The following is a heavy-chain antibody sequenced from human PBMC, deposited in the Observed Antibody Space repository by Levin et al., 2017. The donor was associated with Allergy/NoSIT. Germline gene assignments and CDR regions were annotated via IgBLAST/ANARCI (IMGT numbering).Heavy chain of an antibody. D-gene: IGHD6-19*01. CDR1: GFTFSSYG. J-gene: IGHJ4*02. V-gene: IGHV3-33*01. Sequence: GGSLRLSCAASGFTFSSYGMHWVRQAPGKGLEWVAVIWYDGSNKYYADSVKGRFTISRDNSKNTLYLQMNSLRAEDTAVYYCARASGYSSGWLRGWGQGTLVTVSS. CDR2: IWYDGSNK. CDR3: ARASGYSSGWLRG.